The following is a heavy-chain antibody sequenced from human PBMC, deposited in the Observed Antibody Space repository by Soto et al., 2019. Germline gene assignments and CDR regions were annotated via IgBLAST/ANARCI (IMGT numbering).Heavy chain of an antibody. J-gene: IGHJ5*02. CDR2: IYYSGSS. CDR1: GGSVSSGSYY. CDR3: ASLWGGPTRKLSRYCSGGSCRNWFDP. V-gene: IGHV4-61*01. D-gene: IGHD2-15*01. Sequence: SETLSLTCTVSGGSVSSGSYYWGWIRQPPGKGLELIGYIYYSGSSNYNPSLKSRVTISVDTSKNQFSLKLSSVTAADTAVYYCASLWGGPTRKLSRYCSGGSCRNWFDPWGQGTLVTVSS.